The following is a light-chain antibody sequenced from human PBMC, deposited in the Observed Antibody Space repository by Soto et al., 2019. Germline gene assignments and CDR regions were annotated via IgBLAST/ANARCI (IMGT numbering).Light chain of an antibody. CDR3: QQYGRSTWT. V-gene: IGKV3-20*01. CDR2: GAS. CDR1: QSVSSSY. J-gene: IGKJ1*01. Sequence: EIVLTQSPGTLSLPPGERATFSCRASQSVSSSYIAWYQQKRGQAPRRLIYGASTRATGIPARFSGSGSGTEFTLTISRLEPEDFAVYYCQQYGRSTWTFGQGTKVDIK.